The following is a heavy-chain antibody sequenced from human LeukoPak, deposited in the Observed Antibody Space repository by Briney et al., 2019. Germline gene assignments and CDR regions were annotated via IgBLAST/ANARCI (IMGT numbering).Heavy chain of an antibody. CDR1: GYTFTGYY. CDR3: ARGEYYYDSSGYSGY. Sequence: ASVKVSCKASGYTFTGYYMHWVRQAPGQGLEWMGWMNPNSGNTGYAQKFQGRVTMTTDTSTSTAYMELSSLRSEDTAVYYCARGEYYYDSSGYSGYWGQGTLVTVSS. D-gene: IGHD3-22*01. J-gene: IGHJ4*02. V-gene: IGHV1-8*02. CDR2: MNPNSGNT.